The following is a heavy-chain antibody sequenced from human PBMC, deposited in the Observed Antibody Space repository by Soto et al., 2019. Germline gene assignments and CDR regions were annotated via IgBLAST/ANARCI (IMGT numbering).Heavy chain of an antibody. V-gene: IGHV3-53*01. Sequence: GGYVRLSCAASGFTVSSNYMSWVRQAPGKGLEWVSIIYPAGSTYYADSVQGRFTISRDNSKNTLYLQMNSLRAEDTAVYYCARDSQGLPAASPGFYYYGMDVWGQGTTVTVSS. J-gene: IGHJ6*02. CDR3: ARDSQGLPAASPGFYYYGMDV. D-gene: IGHD2-2*01. CDR1: GFTVSSNY. CDR2: IYPAGST.